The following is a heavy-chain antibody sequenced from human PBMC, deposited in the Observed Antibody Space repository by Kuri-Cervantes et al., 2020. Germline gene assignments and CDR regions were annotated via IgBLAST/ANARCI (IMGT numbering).Heavy chain of an antibody. CDR2: ITDSGDHT. V-gene: IGHV3-23*01. CDR3: AKGDNAVYYYYMDV. CDR1: GFTFSSYA. Sequence: GGSLRLSCAASGFTFSSYAMSWVRQAPGKELEWVSAITDSGDHTFHADSVRGRFTISRDNSRNTLYLQMNSLRAEDTALYYCAKGDNAVYYYYMDVWGKGTTVTVSS. J-gene: IGHJ6*03. D-gene: IGHD2-8*01.